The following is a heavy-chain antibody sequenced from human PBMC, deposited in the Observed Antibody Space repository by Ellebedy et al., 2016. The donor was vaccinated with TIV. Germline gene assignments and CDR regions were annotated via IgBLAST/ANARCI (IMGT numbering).Heavy chain of an antibody. V-gene: IGHV4-59*01. CDR1: GGSISSYY. CDR3: ARVGFPIAAAELVKNAFDI. J-gene: IGHJ3*02. D-gene: IGHD6-13*01. Sequence: SETLSLTCTVSGGSISSYYWSWIRQPPGKGLEWIGYIYYSGSTNYNPSLKSRVTISVDTSKNQFSLKLSSVTAADTAVYYCARVGFPIAAAELVKNAFDIWGQGTMVTVSS. CDR2: IYYSGST.